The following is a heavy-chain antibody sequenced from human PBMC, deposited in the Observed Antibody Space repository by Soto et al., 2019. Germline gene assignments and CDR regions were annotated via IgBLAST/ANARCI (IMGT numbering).Heavy chain of an antibody. V-gene: IGHV5-51*01. CDR1: IYPFSTYW. D-gene: IGHD5-12*01. Sequence: GEALKISCQIFIYPFSTYWVCRVRPIPGKGLEWMGKIYPPDSDTRYSPSFQGQVTMSVDKSISTAYLQWSSLKASDTAMYYCSRVDGSQTAFDHWGQGTLVTVSS. J-gene: IGHJ4*02. CDR3: SRVDGSQTAFDH. CDR2: IYPPDSDT.